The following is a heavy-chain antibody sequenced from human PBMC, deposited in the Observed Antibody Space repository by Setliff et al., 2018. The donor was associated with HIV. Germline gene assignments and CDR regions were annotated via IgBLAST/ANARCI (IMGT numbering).Heavy chain of an antibody. CDR3: ASARIPTGGTSTAFDY. V-gene: IGHV1-2*02. Sequence: ASVKVSCKASGYTFTDYFLHWVRQAPGQGLEWMGWISPYNGDTRISRGFWGRFTISRDNSKNTLYLQLNSLRPEDTAVYYCASARIPTGGTSTAFDYWGQGTLVTVSS. CDR1: GYTFTDYF. J-gene: IGHJ4*02. D-gene: IGHD1-1*01. CDR2: ISPYNGDT.